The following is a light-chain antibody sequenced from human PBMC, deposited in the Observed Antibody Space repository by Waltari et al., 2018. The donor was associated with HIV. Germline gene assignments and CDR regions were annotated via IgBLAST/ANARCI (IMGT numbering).Light chain of an antibody. CDR3: QQYNFYSGLT. V-gene: IGKV1-5*03. CDR2: AAS. CDR1: QCTGTW. J-gene: IGKJ4*01. Sequence: DIQLPQSTSPLSASIGDRVTLTCRASQCTGTWMAWYQQKPGKAAKLQSYAASTLESGVPSRFSGRGSGTEFTLTISSLQPDDFATYYCQQYNFYSGLTFGGGTTVEIK.